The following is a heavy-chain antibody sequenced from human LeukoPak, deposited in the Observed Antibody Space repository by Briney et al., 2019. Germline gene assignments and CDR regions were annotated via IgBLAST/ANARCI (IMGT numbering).Heavy chain of an antibody. Sequence: SSQTLSLTCTVSGGSISSYYSSWIRQPPGKGLEWIGDIYDSGSTNYGSTNYNPSLKSRVTISVDTSKSQFSLKLSSVTAADTAVYYCARGREIAAAGTRHDAFDIWGQGTMVTVSS. D-gene: IGHD6-13*01. CDR3: ARGREIAAAGTRHDAFDI. V-gene: IGHV4-59*01. CDR1: GGSISSYY. CDR2: IYDSGSTNYGST. J-gene: IGHJ3*02.